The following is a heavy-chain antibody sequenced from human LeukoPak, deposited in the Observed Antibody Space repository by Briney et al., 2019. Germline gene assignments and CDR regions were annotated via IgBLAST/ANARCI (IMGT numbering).Heavy chain of an antibody. CDR2: IHTTGST. J-gene: IGHJ4*02. Sequence: PSETLSLTCTVSGGSINSGRYYWNWIRQSAGKGLEWIGHIHTTGSTNCNPSLKSRVTTSLDTSKNQFSLKLNSVTAADTAVYYCARCTSTSCYNFDYWGQGSLVTVSS. D-gene: IGHD2-2*02. V-gene: IGHV4-61*09. CDR1: GGSINSGRYY. CDR3: ARCTSTSCYNFDY.